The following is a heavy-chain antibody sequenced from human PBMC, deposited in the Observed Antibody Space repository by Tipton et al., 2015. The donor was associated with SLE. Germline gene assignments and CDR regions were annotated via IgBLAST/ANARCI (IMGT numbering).Heavy chain of an antibody. D-gene: IGHD6-13*01. J-gene: IGHJ4*02. V-gene: IGHV3-7*01. CDR1: GFTFSNFW. CDR2: IKQDGSEK. CDR3: ARFRTYSSSWYVGYFDY. Sequence: SLRLSCAASGFTFSNFWMSWVRQAPGKGLEWVANIKQDGSEKYYVDSVRGRFTISRDNAKNSLYLQMNSLRAEDTAVYYCARFRTYSSSWYVGYFDYWGQGTLVTVSS.